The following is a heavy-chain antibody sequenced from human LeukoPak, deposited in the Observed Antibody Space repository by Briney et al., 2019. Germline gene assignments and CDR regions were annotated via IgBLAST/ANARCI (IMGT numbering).Heavy chain of an antibody. Sequence: SETLSLTCTVSGGSINGYYWCWMRQPPGKGLEWIGNFYSSGSANYNPSLKSRVTIPVETSKNQFSLKLSSVTAADTAVYYCARVFGYTYGHADYWGQGTLVTVSS. J-gene: IGHJ4*02. CDR1: GGSINGYY. CDR3: ARVFGYTYGHADY. CDR2: FYSSGSA. D-gene: IGHD5-18*01. V-gene: IGHV4-59*01.